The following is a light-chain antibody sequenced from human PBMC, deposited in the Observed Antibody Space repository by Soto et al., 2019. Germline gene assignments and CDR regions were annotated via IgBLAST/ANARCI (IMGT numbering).Light chain of an antibody. CDR3: QQYGSSPPIT. CDR1: PNVSSSY. J-gene: IGKJ5*01. V-gene: IGKV3-20*01. Sequence: EIVLTQSPGTLSLSPGDGATLSCRARPNVSSSYLAWYQQKPGQAPRLLIYGASSRATGIPDRFSGSGSGTDFTLTISRPEPEDFAVYYCQQYGSSPPITFGQGTRLEIK. CDR2: GAS.